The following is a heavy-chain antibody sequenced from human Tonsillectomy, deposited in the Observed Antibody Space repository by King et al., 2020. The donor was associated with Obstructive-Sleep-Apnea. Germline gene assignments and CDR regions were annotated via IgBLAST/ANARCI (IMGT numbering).Heavy chain of an antibody. CDR1: GFTFSSYA. D-gene: IGHD3-22*01. CDR3: ARDPGLPAMIVVGLDAFDI. V-gene: IGHV3-30*04. J-gene: IGHJ3*02. CDR2: ISYDGSNK. Sequence: VQLVESGGGVVQPGRSLRLSCAASGFTFSSYAMHWVRQAPGKGLEWVAVISYDGSNKYYADSVKGRFTISRDNSKNTRYLQMNSLRAEDTAVYYCARDPGLPAMIVVGLDAFDIWGQGTMVTVSS.